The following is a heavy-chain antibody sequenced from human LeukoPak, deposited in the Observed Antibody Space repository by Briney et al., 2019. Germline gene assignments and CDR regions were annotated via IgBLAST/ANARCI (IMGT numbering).Heavy chain of an antibody. CDR3: ANPXYSSGWYXXXX. D-gene: IGHD6-19*01. V-gene: IGHV3-23*01. Sequence: GGSLRLSCAASGFTFSSYAMSWVRQAPGKGLEWVSAISGSGGSTYYADSVKGRFTISRDNSKNTLYLQMTSLRAEDTAVYYXANPXYSSGWYXXXXWGQGXLVTVSS. CDR2: ISGSGGST. CDR1: GFTFSSYA. J-gene: IGHJ4*02.